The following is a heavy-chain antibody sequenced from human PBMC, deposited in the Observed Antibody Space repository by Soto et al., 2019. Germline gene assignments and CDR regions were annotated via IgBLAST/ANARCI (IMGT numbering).Heavy chain of an antibody. D-gene: IGHD3-22*01. J-gene: IGHJ4*02. CDR3: ARGGTVRNSADDSCDYFSFFDY. CDR1: GGSVSTWY. Sequence: SETLSLTCTVSGGSVSTWYWGWMRQSPGKELEWIGYVYYTASTNYNPSLKSRVTISVDSSKNQFSLKLTSADAADTAVYYCARGGTVRNSADDSCDYFSFFDYWGQGTHVTVS. V-gene: IGHV4-59*02. CDR2: VYYTAST.